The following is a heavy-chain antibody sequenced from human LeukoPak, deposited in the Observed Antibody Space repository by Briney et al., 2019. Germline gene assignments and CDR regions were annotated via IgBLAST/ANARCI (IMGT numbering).Heavy chain of an antibody. D-gene: IGHD2-2*01. V-gene: IGHV1-69*04. CDR3: ARAPVWCSSTSCVHVGFDY. J-gene: IGHJ4*02. Sequence: SVKVSCKASGGTFSSYAISWVRQAPGQGLEWMGRIIPILGIANYAQKFQGRVTITADKSTSTAYMELSSLRSEDTAVYYCARAPVWCSSTSCVHVGFDYWGQGTLVTVSS. CDR1: GGTFSSYA. CDR2: IIPILGIA.